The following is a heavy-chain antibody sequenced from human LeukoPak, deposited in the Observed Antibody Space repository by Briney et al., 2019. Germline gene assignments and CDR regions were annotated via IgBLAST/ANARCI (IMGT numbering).Heavy chain of an antibody. D-gene: IGHD3-22*01. CDR3: AKTDSSDYSYYFDY. CDR1: GFTFSSYA. J-gene: IGHJ4*02. V-gene: IGHV3-23*01. Sequence: GGSLRLSCAASGFTFSSYAMSWVRQAPGKGLEWVSAISGSGGRTYYADSVKGRFTVSRDNSKSTLYLQMNSLRAEDTAVYYCAKTDSSDYSYYFDYWGQGTLVTVSS. CDR2: ISGSGGRT.